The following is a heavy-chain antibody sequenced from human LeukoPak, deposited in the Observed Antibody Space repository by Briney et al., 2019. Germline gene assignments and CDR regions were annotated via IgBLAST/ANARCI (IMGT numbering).Heavy chain of an antibody. J-gene: IGHJ4*02. CDR3: ARIQSRIIAARPGNPAFDY. CDR2: ISTYNDST. V-gene: IGHV1-18*01. D-gene: IGHD6-6*01. Sequence: ASVKVSCKASGYTFTSYDISWVRQAPGQGLEWMGWISTYNDSTQYAQKLQGRVTMTTDTSTSTVYMELKSLRSDDTAVYYCARIQSRIIAARPGNPAFDYWGRGTLVTVSS. CDR1: GYTFTSYD.